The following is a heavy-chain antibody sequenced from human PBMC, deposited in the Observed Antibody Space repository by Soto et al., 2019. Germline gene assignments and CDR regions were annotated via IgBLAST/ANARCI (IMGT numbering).Heavy chain of an antibody. Sequence: QVQLVESGGGVVQPGRSLRLSCAASGFTFSSYGMHWVRQAPGKGLEWVAVIWYDGSNKYYADSVKGRFTISRDNSKNTLYLQMNSRRAEDTAVYYCARDRYSGYEVYYYYYGMDVWGQGTTVTVSS. CDR3: ARDRYSGYEVYYYYYGMDV. V-gene: IGHV3-33*01. J-gene: IGHJ6*02. CDR2: IWYDGSNK. CDR1: GFTFSSYG. D-gene: IGHD5-12*01.